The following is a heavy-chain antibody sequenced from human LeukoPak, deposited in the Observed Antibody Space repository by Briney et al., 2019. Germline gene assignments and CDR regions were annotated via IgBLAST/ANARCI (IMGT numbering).Heavy chain of an antibody. D-gene: IGHD3-9*01. CDR3: ARLSKVHLTRYFDWLFSSYDAFDI. CDR1: GYSISTGYY. J-gene: IGHJ3*02. CDR2: FYHGGST. V-gene: IGHV4-38-2*02. Sequence: IPSETLSLTCTVSGYSISTGYYWDWIRQPPGKGLEWIGTFYHGGSTYYNPSLKSRVTISVDTSKNQFSLKLSSVTAADTAVYYCARLSKVHLTRYFDWLFSSYDAFDIWGQGTMVTVSS.